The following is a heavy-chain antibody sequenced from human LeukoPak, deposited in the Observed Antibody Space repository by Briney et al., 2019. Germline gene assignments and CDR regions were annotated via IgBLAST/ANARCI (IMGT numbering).Heavy chain of an antibody. CDR2: IYNSGST. D-gene: IGHD3-16*01. J-gene: IGHJ3*02. CDR3: ARLTYVSYAFDI. CDR1: GGSISSYY. Sequence: PSGTLSLTCTVSGGSISSYYWSWIRQPPGKGLEWIGYIYNSGSTNHNPSLKSRVTISADTSKNQFSLKVSSVTAADTAVYYCARLTYVSYAFDIWGQGTMVTVSS. V-gene: IGHV4-59*08.